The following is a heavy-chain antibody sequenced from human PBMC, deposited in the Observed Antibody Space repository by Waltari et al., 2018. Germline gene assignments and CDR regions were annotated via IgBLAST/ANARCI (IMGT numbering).Heavy chain of an antibody. Sequence: QVQLQESGPGLVKPSQTLSLTCTVSGGSISSVRYYWSWFRQHPGKGLEWIGYIYYSGSTYYNPSLKSRVTISVDTSKNQFSLKLSSVTAADTAVYYCARGSSSWYVDYWGQGTLVTVSS. CDR1: GGSISSVRYY. J-gene: IGHJ4*02. CDR3: ARGSSSWYVDY. D-gene: IGHD6-13*01. CDR2: IYYSGST. V-gene: IGHV4-31*03.